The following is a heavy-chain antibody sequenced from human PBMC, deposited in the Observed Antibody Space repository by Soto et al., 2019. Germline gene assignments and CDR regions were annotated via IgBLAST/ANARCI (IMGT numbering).Heavy chain of an antibody. CDR2: IIPIFGTA. CDR1: GGTFSSYA. CDR3: ARDRVTIFGVAEYYYGMDV. J-gene: IGHJ6*02. V-gene: IGHV1-69*01. D-gene: IGHD3-3*01. Sequence: QVQLVQSGAEVKKPGSSVKVSCKASGGTFSSYAISWVRQAPGQGLEWMGGIIPIFGTANYAQKFQGRVTITADESTSTGYTELSSLRSEDTAVYYCARDRVTIFGVAEYYYGMDVWGQGTTVTVSS.